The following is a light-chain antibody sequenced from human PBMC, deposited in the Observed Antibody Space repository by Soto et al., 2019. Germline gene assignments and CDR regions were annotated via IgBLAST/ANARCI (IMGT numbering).Light chain of an antibody. Sequence: DMQMTQSPSSLSASVGDRVTITCRASQGISNYLSWYQQKPGKFPKLLIYAASTFKSGVPSGFSGSGSGTDFTLTISSLRPEYVATFYCQKYNRALRTSGQGPKV. CDR2: AAS. CDR1: QGISNY. CDR3: QKYNRALRT. J-gene: IGKJ1*01. V-gene: IGKV1-27*01.